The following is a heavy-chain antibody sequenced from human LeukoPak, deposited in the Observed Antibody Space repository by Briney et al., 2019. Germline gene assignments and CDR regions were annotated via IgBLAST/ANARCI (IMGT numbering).Heavy chain of an antibody. V-gene: IGHV3-23*01. Sequence: PGGSLRLSCAASGFTFSSYAMSWVRQAPGKGLEWVSAISGSGGSTYYADSVKGRFTISRDNSKNTLYLQMNSLRAEDTAVYYCAKGVTMIVVVITVDYWGQGTLVTVPS. D-gene: IGHD3-22*01. CDR3: AKGVTMIVVVITVDY. CDR1: GFTFSSYA. J-gene: IGHJ4*02. CDR2: ISGSGGST.